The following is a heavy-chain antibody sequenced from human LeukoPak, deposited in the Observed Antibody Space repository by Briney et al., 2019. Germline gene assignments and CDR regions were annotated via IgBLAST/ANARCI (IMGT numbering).Heavy chain of an antibody. D-gene: IGHD3-10*01. CDR2: IRYDGSNK. Sequence: GGSLRLSCAASGFTFSSYGMHWVRQAPGKGLEWVAFIRYDGSNKYYADSVKGRFTISRDNPKNTLYLQMNSLRAEDTAVCYCAKIWFGELSTDYWGQGTLVTVSS. V-gene: IGHV3-30*02. CDR3: AKIWFGELSTDY. CDR1: GFTFSSYG. J-gene: IGHJ4*02.